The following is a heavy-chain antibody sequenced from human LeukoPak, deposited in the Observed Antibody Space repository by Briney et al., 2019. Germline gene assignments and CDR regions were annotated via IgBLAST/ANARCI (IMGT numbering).Heavy chain of an antibody. CDR2: MYHSGNI. V-gene: IGHV4-38-2*02. D-gene: IGHD2-2*03. Sequence: SETLSLTCIVSGYSITSGYHWGWIRQPPGKGLEWIGTMYHSGNINYNPSLKSRVTVSVDTSKNQFSLKLDSVTAADTAVYYCASGSYYFDYWGQGTLVTVSS. CDR3: ASGSYYFDY. CDR1: GYSITSGYH. J-gene: IGHJ4*02.